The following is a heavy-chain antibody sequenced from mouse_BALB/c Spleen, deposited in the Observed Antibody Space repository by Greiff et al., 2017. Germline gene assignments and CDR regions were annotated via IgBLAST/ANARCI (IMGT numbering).Heavy chain of an antibody. V-gene: IGHV5-4*02. CDR2: ISDGGSYT. Sequence: EVKLMESGGGLVKPGGSLKLSCAASGFTFSDYYMYWVRQTPEKRLEWVATISDGGSYTYYPDSVKGRFTISRDNAKNNLYLQMSSLKSEDTAMYYCARDQYPHRGYYAMDYRGQGTSVTVSS. J-gene: IGHJ4*01. CDR3: ARDQYPHRGYYAMDY. CDR1: GFTFSDYY. D-gene: IGHD3-1*01.